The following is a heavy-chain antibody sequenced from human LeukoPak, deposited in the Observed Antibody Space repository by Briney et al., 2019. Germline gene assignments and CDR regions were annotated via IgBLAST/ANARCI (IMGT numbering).Heavy chain of an antibody. CDR1: GFTVSSNY. V-gene: IGHV3-53*01. CDR3: ASNGAYDYEVQSY. J-gene: IGHJ4*02. D-gene: IGHD3-16*01. Sequence: GGSLRLSCAASGFTVSSNYMSWVRQAPGKGLEWVSVIYSGGSTYYADSVKGRFTISRDNSKNTLYLQMNSLRAEDTAVYYCASNGAYDYEVQSYGGREPRVPVS. CDR2: IYSGGST.